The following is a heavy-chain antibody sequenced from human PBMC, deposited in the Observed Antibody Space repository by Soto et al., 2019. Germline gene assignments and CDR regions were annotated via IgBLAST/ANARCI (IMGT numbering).Heavy chain of an antibody. D-gene: IGHD4-17*01. CDR3: AVYGGNTGVRFDP. Sequence: QLQLQESGSGLVKPSQTLSLTCAVSGGSISSGGYSWSWIRQPPGKGLEWIGYIYHSGSTYYNPSLTSRLTISVDRSKNQFSLKLSSVTAAHTAVYFCAVYGGNTGVRFDPWGQGTLVTVSS. CDR2: IYHSGST. V-gene: IGHV4-30-2*01. J-gene: IGHJ5*02. CDR1: GGSISSGGYS.